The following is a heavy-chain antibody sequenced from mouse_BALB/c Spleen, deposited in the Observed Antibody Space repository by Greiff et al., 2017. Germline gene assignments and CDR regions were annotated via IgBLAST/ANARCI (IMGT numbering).Heavy chain of an antibody. Sequence: DVHLVESGGGLVQPGGSLRLSCATSGFTFTDYYMSWVRQPPGKALEWLGFIRNKANGYTTEYSASVKGRFTISRDNSQSILYLQMNTLRAEDSATYYCARGGSPYAMDYWGQGTSVTVSS. D-gene: IGHD1-1*02. V-gene: IGHV7-3*02. J-gene: IGHJ4*01. CDR1: GFTFTDYY. CDR3: ARGGSPYAMDY. CDR2: IRNKANGYTT.